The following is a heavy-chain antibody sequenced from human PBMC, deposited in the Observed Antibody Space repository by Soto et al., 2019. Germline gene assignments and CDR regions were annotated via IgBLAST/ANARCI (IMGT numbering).Heavy chain of an antibody. V-gene: IGHV3-23*01. CDR3: GKDRGIIVKAGDAFDV. Sequence: EVQLMESGGGLVQPGGSLRLSCASSGFTLSMSAVNWVRQAPGKGLEWVSYISDSGDRTYYADSVKGRFTISRDSAKNTVSLEMGQPRAQQWAVFCLGKDRGIIVKAGDAFDVWGQGTKVTVSS. CDR2: ISDSGDRT. CDR1: GFTLSMSA. D-gene: IGHD3-16*02. J-gene: IGHJ3*01.